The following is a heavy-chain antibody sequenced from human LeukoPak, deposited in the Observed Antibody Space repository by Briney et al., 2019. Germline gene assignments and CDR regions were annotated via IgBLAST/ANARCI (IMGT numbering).Heavy chain of an antibody. CDR1: GYTFTSYG. CDR2: ISAYNGNR. CDR3: ARGGPGWDSSSWYNY. D-gene: IGHD6-13*01. Sequence: ASVKVSCKASGYTFTSYGIIWVRQAPGQGLEWMGWISAYNGNRNYAQKLQGRVTMTTDTSTSTAYMELRSLRSDDTAVYYCARGGPGWDSSSWYNYWGQGTLVTVSS. J-gene: IGHJ4*02. V-gene: IGHV1-18*01.